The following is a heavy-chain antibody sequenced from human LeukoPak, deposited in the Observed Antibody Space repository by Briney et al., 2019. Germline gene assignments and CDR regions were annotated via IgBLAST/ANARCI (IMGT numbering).Heavy chain of an antibody. CDR1: GFTFSSYE. D-gene: IGHD2-15*01. V-gene: IGHV3-48*03. CDR2: ISSSGSAI. CDR3: AQDACGGSCYSFDS. Sequence: GGSLRLSCAASGFTFSSYEMNWVRQAPGKGLEWVSYISSSGSAIYYADSVKGRFTISRDNAENSLFLQMNSLRAEDTAVYYCAQDACGGSCYSFDSWGQGTLVTVSS. J-gene: IGHJ4*02.